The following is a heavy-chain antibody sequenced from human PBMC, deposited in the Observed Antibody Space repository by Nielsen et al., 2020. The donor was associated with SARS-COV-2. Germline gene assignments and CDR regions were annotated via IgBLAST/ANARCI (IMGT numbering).Heavy chain of an antibody. CDR1: GYTFTSYG. D-gene: IGHD4-11*01. V-gene: IGHV1-18*01. CDR3: ASGAPMTTDFMDV. CDR2: ISAYNGNT. J-gene: IGHJ6*02. Sequence: ASVKVSCKASGYTFTSYGISWVRQAPGQGLEWMGWISAYNGNTNYAQKLQGRVTVTTDTSTSTAYMEPRSLRSDDTAVYYCASGAPMTTDFMDVWGQGTTVTVSS.